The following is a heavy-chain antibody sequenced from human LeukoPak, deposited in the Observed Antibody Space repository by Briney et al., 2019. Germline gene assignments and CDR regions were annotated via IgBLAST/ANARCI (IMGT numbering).Heavy chain of an antibody. D-gene: IGHD3-16*02. CDR1: GFTFDDYA. V-gene: IGHV3-9*01. J-gene: IGHJ4*02. Sequence: PGGSLRLSCAASGFTFDDYAMHWVRQAPGKGLEWVSGISWNSGSIGYADSEKGRFTISRDNAKNSLYLQMNSLRAEDTALYYCAKGRYVWASYRLNPFDYWGQGTLVTVSS. CDR2: ISWNSGSI. CDR3: AKGRYVWASYRLNPFDY.